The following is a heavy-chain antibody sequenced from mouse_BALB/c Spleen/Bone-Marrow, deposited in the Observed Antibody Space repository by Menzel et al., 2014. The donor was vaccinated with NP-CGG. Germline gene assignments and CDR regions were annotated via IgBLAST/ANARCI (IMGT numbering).Heavy chain of an antibody. CDR3: ARSWEYFDV. J-gene: IGHJ1*01. CDR2: ISSGSSTI. D-gene: IGHD4-1*01. Sequence: EVKLVESGGGLVQPGGSRKLSCAASGFTFSSFGMHWVRQAPEKGLEWVAYISSGSSTIYYADTVKGRFTISRDNPKNTLCLQMTSLRSEDTAMYYCARSWEYFDVWGAGTTVTVSS. CDR1: GFTFSSFG. V-gene: IGHV5-17*02.